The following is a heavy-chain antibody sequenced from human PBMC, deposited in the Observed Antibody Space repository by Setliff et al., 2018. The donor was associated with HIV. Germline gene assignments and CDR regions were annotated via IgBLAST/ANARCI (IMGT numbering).Heavy chain of an antibody. CDR1: DDPINSFY. CDR2: IYGSGST. J-gene: IGHJ6*03. Sequence: SETLSLTCTVSDDPINSFYWSWIRQPPGKGLEWIGRIYGSGSTNYNPSLESRVTMSVDTSRTQFSLKLRSVTAADTAVYYCARVGASGVPSTMDYYYYMDVWGKGTTVTVSS. V-gene: IGHV4-4*07. CDR3: ARVGASGVPSTMDYYYYMDV. D-gene: IGHD3-10*01.